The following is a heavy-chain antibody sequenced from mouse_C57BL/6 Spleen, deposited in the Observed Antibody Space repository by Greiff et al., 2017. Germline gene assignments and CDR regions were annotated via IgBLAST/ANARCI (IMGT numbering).Heavy chain of an antibody. J-gene: IGHJ3*01. CDR2: INPNNGGT. Sequence: EVQLQQSGPELVKPGASVKISCKASGYTFTDYYMNWVKQSHGKSLEWIGDINPNNGGTSYNQKFKGKATLTVDKSSSTAYMELRSLTSEDSAVYYCARTDWDGPFAYWGQGTLVTVSA. V-gene: IGHV1-26*01. CDR3: ARTDWDGPFAY. D-gene: IGHD4-1*01. CDR1: GYTFTDYY.